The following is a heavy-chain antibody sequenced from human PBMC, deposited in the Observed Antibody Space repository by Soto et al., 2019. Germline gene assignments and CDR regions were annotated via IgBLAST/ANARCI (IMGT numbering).Heavy chain of an antibody. J-gene: IGHJ4*02. V-gene: IGHV4-39*01. D-gene: IGHD3-16*02. CDR2: IYYSGST. CDR3: ARHSDFGGVIGDFDY. CDR1: GGSISSSSYY. Sequence: QLQLQESGPGLVKPSETLSLTCTVSGGSISSSSYYWGWIRQPPGKGLEWIGSIYYSGSTYYNPSLKSRVTISVDTSKNQFSLKLSSVTAADTAVYYCARHSDFGGVIGDFDYWGQGTLVTVSS.